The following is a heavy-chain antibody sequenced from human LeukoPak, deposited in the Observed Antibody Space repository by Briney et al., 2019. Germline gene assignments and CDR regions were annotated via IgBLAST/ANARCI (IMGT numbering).Heavy chain of an antibody. J-gene: IGHJ4*02. Sequence: GGSLRLSCAASGFTFSSYSMNWVRQAPGKGLEWVSSISSSSSYVYYADSVKGRFTISRDNAKNSLYLQMNSLRAEDTAVYYCARGRGYYDILSGYSLLEQDYWGQGTLVTVSS. CDR3: ARGRGYYDILSGYSLLEQDY. V-gene: IGHV3-21*01. CDR2: ISSSSSYV. CDR1: GFTFSSYS. D-gene: IGHD3-9*01.